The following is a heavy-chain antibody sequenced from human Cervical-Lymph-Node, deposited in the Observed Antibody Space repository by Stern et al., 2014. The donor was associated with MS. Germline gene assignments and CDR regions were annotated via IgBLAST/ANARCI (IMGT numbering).Heavy chain of an antibody. D-gene: IGHD1-20*01. J-gene: IGHJ6*02. CDR3: AKDRGYNWNDHRYNGMDV. V-gene: IGHV3-33*06. CDR1: GFTFSSHG. Sequence: DQLVESGGGVVQPGRSLRLSCAASGFTFSSHGMHWVRQAPGKGLEWVAVIWFDGSNKYYADSVKGRFTISRDNSKNTLYLQMNSLRAEDTAVYYCAKDRGYNWNDHRYNGMDVWGQGTMVTVSS. CDR2: IWFDGSNK.